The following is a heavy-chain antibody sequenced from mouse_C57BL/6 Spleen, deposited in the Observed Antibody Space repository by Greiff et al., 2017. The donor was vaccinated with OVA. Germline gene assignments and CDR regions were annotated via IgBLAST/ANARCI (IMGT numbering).Heavy chain of an antibody. CDR1: GYTFTSYW. Sequence: VQLQQPGAELVRPGSSVKLSCKASGYTFTSYWMHWVKQRPIQGLEWIGNIDPSDRETHYNQKFKDKATLTVDKSSSTAYMQLSSLTSEDSAVYYCARRGYYAMDYWGQGTSVTVSS. CDR2: IDPSDRET. J-gene: IGHJ4*01. V-gene: IGHV1-52*01. CDR3: ARRGYYAMDY.